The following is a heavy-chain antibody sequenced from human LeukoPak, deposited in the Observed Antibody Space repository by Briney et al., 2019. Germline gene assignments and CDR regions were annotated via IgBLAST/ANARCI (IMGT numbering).Heavy chain of an antibody. J-gene: IGHJ4*02. V-gene: IGHV3-23*01. D-gene: IGHD1-26*01. Sequence: TGGSLRLSCAASGFTFKSGFTFKSYGMSWVRQAPGTGLEWVSGISGSGGSTYYTDSVKGRFTISRDNAKNSLYLQMSSLRAEDTAVYYCARREGGFYSWGIAYWGQGTLVTVSS. CDR1: GFTFKSGFTFKSYG. CDR3: ARREGGFYSWGIAY. CDR2: ISGSGGST.